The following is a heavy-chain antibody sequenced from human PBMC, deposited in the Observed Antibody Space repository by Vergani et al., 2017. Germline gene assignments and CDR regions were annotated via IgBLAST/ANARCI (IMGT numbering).Heavy chain of an antibody. CDR2: ISSSSSYI. CDR1: GFTFSSYS. D-gene: IGHD1-26*01. Sequence: EVQLVESGGGLVQPGGSLRLSCAASGFTFSSYSMNWVRQAPGKGLEWVSSISSSSSYIYYADSVKGRFTISRDNAKNSLYLQMNSLRAEDTAVYYCARDLRVGAAFDYWGQGTLVTVSS. V-gene: IGHV3-21*01. CDR3: ARDLRVGAAFDY. J-gene: IGHJ4*02.